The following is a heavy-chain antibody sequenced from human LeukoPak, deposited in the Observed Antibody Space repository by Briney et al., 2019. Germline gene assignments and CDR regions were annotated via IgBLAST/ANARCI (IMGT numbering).Heavy chain of an antibody. Sequence: SQTLSLTCVVSGDSISSGGYSWNWIRQPPGKSLEWIGFGYHSGITYYNPSLQSRITISVDKSKNQFSLKLSSVTAADTAVYYCARRDGAIFGFDFWGQGTLVTVSS. CDR2: GYHSGIT. CDR3: ARRDGAIFGFDF. D-gene: IGHD3-3*02. V-gene: IGHV4-30-2*01. J-gene: IGHJ4*02. CDR1: GDSISSGGYS.